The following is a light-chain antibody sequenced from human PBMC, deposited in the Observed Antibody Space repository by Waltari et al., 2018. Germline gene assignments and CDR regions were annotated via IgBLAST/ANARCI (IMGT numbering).Light chain of an antibody. CDR3: QQFDTYPLT. V-gene: IGKV1-9*01. CDR1: QGISRY. Sequence: DIQLPKSPSFLSASVGDRVTITCRASQGISRYLAWYQQKPGKAPKLLIYAASTLQSGVPSRFSGSGSGTQFTLTIRSLQPEDSASYFCQQFDTYPLTFGGGTKVEIK. CDR2: AAS. J-gene: IGKJ4*01.